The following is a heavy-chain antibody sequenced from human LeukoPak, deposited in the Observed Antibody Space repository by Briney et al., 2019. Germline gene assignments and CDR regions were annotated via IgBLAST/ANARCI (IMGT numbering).Heavy chain of an antibody. CDR1: GGSISSSNW. V-gene: IGHV4-4*02. D-gene: IGHD5-18*01. Sequence: PSETLSLTCAVSGGSISSSNWWSWVRQPLGKGLEWIGEIYHSGSTNYNPSLKSRVTISVDKSKNQFSLKLSSVTAADTAVYYCARSVGYSYGFYYWGQGTLVTVSS. CDR3: ARSVGYSYGFYY. CDR2: IYHSGST. J-gene: IGHJ4*02.